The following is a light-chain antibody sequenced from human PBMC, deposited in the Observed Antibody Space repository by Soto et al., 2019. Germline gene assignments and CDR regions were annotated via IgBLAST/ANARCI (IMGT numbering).Light chain of an antibody. CDR2: RNN. CDR1: SSNIGSNY. CDR3: AAWDDSLSVYYV. J-gene: IGLJ1*01. Sequence: QSVLTQPPSASGTPGQRVTISCSGSSSNIGSNYVYWYQQLPGTAPKLLIYRNNQRPSGVPDRFSGSKSGTSASLAIGGLRSEDEADYYSAAWDDSLSVYYVFGTGTKVTVL. V-gene: IGLV1-47*01.